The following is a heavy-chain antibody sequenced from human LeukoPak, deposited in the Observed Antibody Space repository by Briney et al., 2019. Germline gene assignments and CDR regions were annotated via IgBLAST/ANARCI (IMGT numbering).Heavy chain of an antibody. CDR1: GFTFSSYA. CDR2: ISSSSSYI. CDR3: AREGDYYGGLNFDY. J-gene: IGHJ4*02. Sequence: GGSLRLSCAASGFTFSSYAMSWVRQAPGKGLEWVSSISSSSSYIYYADSVKGRFTISRDNAKNSLYLQMNSLRAEDTAVYYCAREGDYYGGLNFDYWGQGTLVTVSS. D-gene: IGHD3-10*01. V-gene: IGHV3-21*01.